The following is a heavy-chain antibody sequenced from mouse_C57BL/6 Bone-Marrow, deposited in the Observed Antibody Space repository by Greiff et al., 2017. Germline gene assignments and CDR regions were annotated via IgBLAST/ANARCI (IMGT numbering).Heavy chain of an antibody. CDR1: GYTFTRYW. CDR2: IYPTSGRT. D-gene: IGHD3-1*01. CDR3: ARSGPLGRSFDY. J-gene: IGHJ2*01. Sequence: VQLQQPGAELVKPGDSVKMSCKASGYTFTRYWITWVKQRPGQGLEWIGDIYPTSGRTNYNEKFKSKAILTVDPSSTTAYMQLSSLTSEDSAVFYCARSGPLGRSFDYWGQGTTLTVSS. V-gene: IGHV1-55*01.